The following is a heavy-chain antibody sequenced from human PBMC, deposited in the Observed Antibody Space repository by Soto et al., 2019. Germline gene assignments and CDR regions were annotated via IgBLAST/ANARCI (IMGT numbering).Heavy chain of an antibody. CDR1: GDSVSSFY. V-gene: IGHV4-4*07. D-gene: IGHD3-10*01. CDR3: ARRASGSGRHFDN. CDR2: IYTNGAT. Sequence: PSETVSLTCTVSGDSVSSFYWSWIRQPAGKGLEWIGRIYTNGATNYTPSLRSLVTMSVDTSKNQFSLELSSLTAADTAVYYCARRASGSGRHFDNWGQGTLVTVSS. J-gene: IGHJ4*02.